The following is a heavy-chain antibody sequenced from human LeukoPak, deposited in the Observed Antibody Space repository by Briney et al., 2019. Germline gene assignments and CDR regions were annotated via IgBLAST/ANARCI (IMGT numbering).Heavy chain of an antibody. J-gene: IGHJ4*02. Sequence: PSETLSLTCTVSGGSISSYYWSWIRQPPGKGLEWIGYIYYSGSTNYNPSLKSRVTISVDTSKNQFSLKLSSVTAADTAVYYCARGERSTYYYDSSGYYLFDYWGQGTLVTVSS. D-gene: IGHD3-22*01. V-gene: IGHV4-59*01. CDR3: ARGERSTYYYDSSGYYLFDY. CDR1: GGSISSYY. CDR2: IYYSGST.